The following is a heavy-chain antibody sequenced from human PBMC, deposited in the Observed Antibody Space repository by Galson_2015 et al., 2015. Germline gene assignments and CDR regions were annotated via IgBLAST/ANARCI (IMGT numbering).Heavy chain of an antibody. CDR2: IYPNDSDT. CDR1: GYIFDSYW. Sequence: QSGAEVKKPGESLTISCTGSGYIFDSYWIGWVRQMPGKGLDWMGVIYPNDSDTRYSPSFQGQVTISADKSISTAYLQWSSLKASDTAMYYCAMGYGGAPLPDFDHWGQGTQITVSA. J-gene: IGHJ4*02. CDR3: AMGYGGAPLPDFDH. D-gene: IGHD1-1*01. V-gene: IGHV5-51*01.